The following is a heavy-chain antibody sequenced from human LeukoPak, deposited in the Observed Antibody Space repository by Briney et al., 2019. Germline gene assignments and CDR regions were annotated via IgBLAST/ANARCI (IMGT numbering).Heavy chain of an antibody. CDR1: GGSFSGYY. D-gene: IGHD3-22*01. J-gene: IGHJ5*02. Sequence: SETLSLTCAVYGGSFSGYYWSWIRQPPGKGLEWIGEINHSGSTNYNPSLKSRVTISVDTSKNQFSLKLSSVTAADTAVYYCATYYYDSGFDPWGQGTLVTVSS. CDR3: ATYYYDSGFDP. CDR2: INHSGST. V-gene: IGHV4-34*01.